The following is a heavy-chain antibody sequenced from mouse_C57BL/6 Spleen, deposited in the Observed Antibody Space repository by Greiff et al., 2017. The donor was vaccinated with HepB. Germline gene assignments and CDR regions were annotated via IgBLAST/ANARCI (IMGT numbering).Heavy chain of an antibody. CDR1: GYTFTDYE. J-gene: IGHJ1*03. Sequence: QVQLKESGAELVRPGASVTLSCKASGYTFTDYEMHWVKQTPVHGLEWIGAIDPETGGTAYNQKFKGKAILTADKSSSTAYMELRSLTSEDSAVYYCTRPPYYYGVAGGYFDVWGTGTTVTVSS. V-gene: IGHV1-15*01. CDR3: TRPPYYYGVAGGYFDV. D-gene: IGHD1-1*01. CDR2: IDPETGGT.